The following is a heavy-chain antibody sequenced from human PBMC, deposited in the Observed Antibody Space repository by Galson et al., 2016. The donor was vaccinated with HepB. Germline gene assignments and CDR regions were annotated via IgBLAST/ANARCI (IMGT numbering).Heavy chain of an antibody. Sequence: SVKVSCKVSGYSLTDLSMHWVRQGPGKGLEWMGGFAPEDRRTIYAPKFQDRVTLTGDTSTDTAYMELNSLRSDDTAVYVCATLDYGDYSLDYWGQGTLVTVSS. V-gene: IGHV1-24*01. J-gene: IGHJ4*02. CDR1: GYSLTDLS. CDR2: FAPEDRRT. D-gene: IGHD4-17*01. CDR3: ATLDYGDYSLDY.